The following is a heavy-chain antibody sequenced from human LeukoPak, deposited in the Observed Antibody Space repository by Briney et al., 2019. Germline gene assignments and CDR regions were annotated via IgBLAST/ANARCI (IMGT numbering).Heavy chain of an antibody. Sequence: GGSLRLSCAAASGFTFSTYHINWVRQAPGKGLEWVSYIGRSSTTIYYADSVKGRFTISRDNAKNSLYLQMNSLRAEDTAVYHCATDYYDSSGYYTGSYWGQGTLVTVSS. CDR3: ATDYYDSSGYYTGSY. CDR1: GFTFSTYH. V-gene: IGHV3-48*01. J-gene: IGHJ4*02. CDR2: IGRSSTTI. D-gene: IGHD3-22*01.